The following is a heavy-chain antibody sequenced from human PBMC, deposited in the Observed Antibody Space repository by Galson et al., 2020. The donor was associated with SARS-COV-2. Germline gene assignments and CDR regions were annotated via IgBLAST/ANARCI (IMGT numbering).Heavy chain of an antibody. V-gene: IGHV3-21*05. CDR2: MSDSGSYS. D-gene: IGHD4-17*01. J-gene: IGHJ4*02. CDR3: VRDIASRDDGCKQLEY. CDR1: GFTLGDYN. Sequence: GGSLRLSCVVSGFTLGDYNMNWVRQAPGKGLEWVSSMSDSGSYSFYADSMKGRFTISRDNTKNSLYLQMNSLRIEDTAVYYCVRDIASRDDGCKQLEYWGQGTLVTVSS.